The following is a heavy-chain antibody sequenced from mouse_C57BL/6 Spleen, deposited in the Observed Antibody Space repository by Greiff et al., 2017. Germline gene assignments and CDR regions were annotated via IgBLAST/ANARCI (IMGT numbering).Heavy chain of an antibody. CDR2: TNTSTGGT. J-gene: IGHJ3*01. V-gene: IGHV1-42*01. Sequence: VQLQQSGPELVKPGASVKISCTASGYSLTGYDMNWVQQSTDKSLERIGETNTSTGGTTYHQKFKAKATLTVDKSSSTAYMQLKSLTSEDSAVYFCANDYYGGSPGSFAYWGQGTLGTVSA. D-gene: IGHD1-1*01. CDR3: ANDYYGGSPGSFAY. CDR1: GYSLTGYD.